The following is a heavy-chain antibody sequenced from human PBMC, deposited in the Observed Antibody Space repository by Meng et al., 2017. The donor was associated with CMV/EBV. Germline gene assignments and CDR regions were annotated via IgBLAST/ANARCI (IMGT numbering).Heavy chain of an antibody. CDR3: ARAWVGEEYYFDY. D-gene: IGHD3-10*01. J-gene: IGHJ4*02. Sequence: QGQLVQSGAEVKTPGAAVKVFCKASGYTFTSYGSSWVRQAPGQGLEWRGWISAYNGNTNYAQKLQGRVTMTTDTSTSTAYMELRSLRSDDTAVYYCARAWVGEEYYFDYWGQGTLVTVSS. V-gene: IGHV1-18*01. CDR2: ISAYNGNT. CDR1: GYTFTSYG.